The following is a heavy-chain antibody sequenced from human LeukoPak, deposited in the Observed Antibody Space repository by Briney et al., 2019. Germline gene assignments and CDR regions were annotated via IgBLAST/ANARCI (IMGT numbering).Heavy chain of an antibody. J-gene: IGHJ6*03. CDR3: AREGAILGSGSYPLDGGREDMDV. V-gene: IGHV3-23*01. Sequence: PGGSLRLSCAASGFTFSSYAMSWVRQAPGKGLEWVSAISGSGGSTYYADSVKGRFTISRDNSKNTLYLQMNSLRAEDTAVYYCAREGAILGSGSYPLDGGREDMDVWGKGTTVTISS. D-gene: IGHD3-10*01. CDR2: ISGSGGST. CDR1: GFTFSSYA.